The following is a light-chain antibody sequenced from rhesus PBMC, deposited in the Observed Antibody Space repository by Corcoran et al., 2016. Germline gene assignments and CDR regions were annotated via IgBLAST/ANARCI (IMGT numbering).Light chain of an antibody. Sequence: DIQMSQSPSSLSASVGDKVTITCRASQGISNALAWYQQQPGKAPKPLIYAASSLESGVPSRFSGSRAGTDFTLTISSLQPEDFATYYCQQGYSTPRTFGQGTKVEIK. CDR1: QGISNA. J-gene: IGKJ1*01. V-gene: IGKV1-33*02. CDR2: AAS. CDR3: QQGYSTPRT.